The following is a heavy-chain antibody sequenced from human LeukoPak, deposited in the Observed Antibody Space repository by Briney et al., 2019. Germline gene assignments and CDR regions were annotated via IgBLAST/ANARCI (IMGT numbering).Heavy chain of an antibody. CDR1: GFTFRSYS. Sequence: GGSLRLSCAAAGFTFRSYSMRWVRQAPGKGLEWVSAISGSGGNTYYADSVKDRFTISRDNSKNTLYLQMNSLRAEDTAVYYCAKDPSWFGELLLDYWGQGTLVTVSS. D-gene: IGHD3-10*01. J-gene: IGHJ4*02. CDR3: AKDPSWFGELLLDY. CDR2: ISGSGGNT. V-gene: IGHV3-23*01.